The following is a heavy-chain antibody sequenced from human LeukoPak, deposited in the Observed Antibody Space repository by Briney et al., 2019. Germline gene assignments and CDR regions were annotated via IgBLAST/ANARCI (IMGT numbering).Heavy chain of an antibody. Sequence: EASVKVSCKASGYTFTSYGISWVRQVPGQGLEWMGRISAYSGNTNYAQKLQGRVTMTTDTSTSTAYMELRSLRSDDTAVYYCARVRGSGSPTPYYYYGMDVWGQGTTVTVSS. J-gene: IGHJ6*02. CDR1: GYTFTSYG. V-gene: IGHV1-18*01. CDR2: ISAYSGNT. D-gene: IGHD3-10*01. CDR3: ARVRGSGSPTPYYYYGMDV.